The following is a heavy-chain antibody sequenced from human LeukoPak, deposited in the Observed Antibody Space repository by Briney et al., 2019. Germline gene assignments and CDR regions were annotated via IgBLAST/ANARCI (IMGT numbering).Heavy chain of an antibody. CDR2: ISGYKGNT. D-gene: IGHD6-19*01. CDR3: SGEAGYTSSYYFAS. V-gene: IGHV1-18*01. CDR1: GYSFSDHV. Sequence: ASVKVSCKTSGYSFSDHVISWVRQAPGQGLEWMGWISGYKGNTYYAQRFQGRVTMTTDTSTRTAYMELRSLRSNETDLYLCSGEAGYTSSYYFASWGQGTLVTVSS. J-gene: IGHJ4*02.